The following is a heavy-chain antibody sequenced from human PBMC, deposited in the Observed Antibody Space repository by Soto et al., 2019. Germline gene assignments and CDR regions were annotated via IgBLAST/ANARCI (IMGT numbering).Heavy chain of an antibody. D-gene: IGHD1-7*01. CDR1: GGSFSGYY. CDR3: GGDWNYVGSTYNWFDP. V-gene: IGHV4-34*01. Sequence: SETLSLTCAVYGGSFSGYYWSWIRQPPGKGLEWIGEINHSGSTNYNPSLKSRVTISVDTSKNQFSLKLSSVTAADTAVYYCGGDWNYVGSTYNWFDPWGQGTLVTVSS. CDR2: INHSGST. J-gene: IGHJ5*02.